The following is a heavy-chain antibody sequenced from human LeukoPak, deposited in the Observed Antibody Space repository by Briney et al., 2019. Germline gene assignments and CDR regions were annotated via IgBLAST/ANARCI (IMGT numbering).Heavy chain of an antibody. J-gene: IGHJ4*02. V-gene: IGHV3-30*04. Sequence: GGSLRLSCAASGFTFSSYAMHWVRQAPGKGLEWVAVISYDGSNKYYADSVKGRFTISRDNSKNTLYLQMNSLRAEDTAVYYCARENAFRVDFDWLFWVGIDYWGQGTLVTVSS. CDR3: ARENAFRVDFDWLFWVGIDY. CDR1: GFTFSSYA. D-gene: IGHD3-9*01. CDR2: ISYDGSNK.